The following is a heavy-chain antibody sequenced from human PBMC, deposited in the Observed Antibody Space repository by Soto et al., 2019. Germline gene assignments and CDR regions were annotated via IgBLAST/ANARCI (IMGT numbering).Heavy chain of an antibody. CDR1: GFTFGDYA. D-gene: IGHD6-19*01. V-gene: IGHV3-49*03. CDR2: IRSKAYGGTT. J-gene: IGHJ6*02. CDR3: TRDPVDSSGWYYYYGMDV. Sequence: PGGSLRLSCTASGFTFGDYAMSWFRQAPGKGLEWVGFIRSKAYGGTTEYAASVKGRFTISRDDSKSIAYLQMNSLKTEDTAVYYCTRDPVDSSGWYYYYGMDVWGQGTTVTVSS.